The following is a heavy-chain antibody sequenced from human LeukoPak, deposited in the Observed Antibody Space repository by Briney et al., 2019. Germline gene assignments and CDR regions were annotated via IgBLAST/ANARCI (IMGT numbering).Heavy chain of an antibody. V-gene: IGHV4-31*03. J-gene: IGHJ3*02. CDR3: ARDRDDSSGFLPRAFDI. D-gene: IGHD3-22*01. CDR1: GGSISSGGYY. CDR2: IYYSGST. Sequence: SETLSLTCTVSGGSISSGGYYWSWIRQHPGKGLEWIGYIYYSGSTYYNPSLKSRVTISVDTSKNQFSLKLSSVTAADTAVYYCARDRDDSSGFLPRAFDIWGQGTMVTVSS.